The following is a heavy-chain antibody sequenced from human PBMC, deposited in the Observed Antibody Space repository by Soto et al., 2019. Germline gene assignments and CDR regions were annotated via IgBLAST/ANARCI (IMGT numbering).Heavy chain of an antibody. CDR1: GFTFSSYW. CDR2: INSDGSST. Sequence: EVQLVESGGGLVQPGGSLRLSCAASGFTFSSYWMHWVRQAPGKGLVWVSRINSDGSSTSYADSVKGRFTISRDNAKNTLFLQMHSLRAEDAAVYYCARDPAPIGWYGCWGQGTLVTVSS. V-gene: IGHV3-74*01. J-gene: IGHJ5*01. CDR3: ARDPAPIGWYGC.